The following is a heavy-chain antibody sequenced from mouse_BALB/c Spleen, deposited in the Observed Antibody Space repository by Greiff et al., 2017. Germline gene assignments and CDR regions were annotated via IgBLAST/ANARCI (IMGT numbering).Heavy chain of an antibody. CDR2: ISSGSSTI. CDR3: ARWAYDGYFYAMDY. CDR1: GFTFSSFG. V-gene: IGHV5-17*02. J-gene: IGHJ4*01. Sequence: EVQGVESGGGLVQPGGSRKLSCAASGFTFSSFGMHWVRQAPEKGLEWVAYISSGSSTIYYADTVKGRFTISRDNPKNTLFLQMTSLRSEDTAMYYCARWAYDGYFYAMDYWGQGTSVTVSS. D-gene: IGHD2-3*01.